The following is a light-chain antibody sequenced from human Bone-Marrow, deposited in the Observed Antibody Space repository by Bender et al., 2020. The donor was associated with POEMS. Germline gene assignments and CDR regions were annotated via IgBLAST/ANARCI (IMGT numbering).Light chain of an antibody. Sequence: SHELTQPPSVSVSPGQTASISCSGDALPKQFGSWYQQKPGQAPVLVIYKDIERPSGIPERFSGSKSGNTATLTISRVEVGDEADYYCQVWDNGSDHLVFGSGTRVTVV. V-gene: IGLV3-25*02. CDR1: ALPKQF. CDR2: KDI. CDR3: QVWDNGSDHLV. J-gene: IGLJ1*01.